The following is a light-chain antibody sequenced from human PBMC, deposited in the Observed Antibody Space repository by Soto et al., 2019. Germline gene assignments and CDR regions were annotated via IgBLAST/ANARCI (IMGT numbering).Light chain of an antibody. CDR1: QSVSSNY. CDR3: QQYGNSPPYT. CDR2: GAS. J-gene: IGKJ2*01. V-gene: IGKV3-20*01. Sequence: EIVLTQSPGTLSLSPGERATLSCRASQSVSSNYLAWYQQKPGQAPRLLIYGASSRATGIPDRFSGSGSGTDFTLTISRLEPGDFAVYYCQQYGNSPPYTFGRGTKLEIK.